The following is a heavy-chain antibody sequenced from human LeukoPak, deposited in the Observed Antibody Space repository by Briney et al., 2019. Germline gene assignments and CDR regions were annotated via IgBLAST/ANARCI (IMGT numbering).Heavy chain of an antibody. D-gene: IGHD6-19*01. Sequence: PGGSLRLSCAASGFTFRSYEMNWVRQAPGKGLEWVSYISSSSKTIYYAHSVKGRFTISRDNARDSLYLQMNSLRAEDMALYYCAKDMSVGWQYYYMDVWGKGTTVSVSS. J-gene: IGHJ6*03. CDR3: AKDMSVGWQYYYMDV. V-gene: IGHV3-48*03. CDR2: ISSSSKTI. CDR1: GFTFRSYE.